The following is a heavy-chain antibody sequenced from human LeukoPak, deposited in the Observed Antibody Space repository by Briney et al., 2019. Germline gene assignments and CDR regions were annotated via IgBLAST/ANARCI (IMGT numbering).Heavy chain of an antibody. J-gene: IGHJ4*02. CDR2: IIPIFGRA. D-gene: IGHD2-15*01. CDR3: ARLYCSGGSCHDY. Sequence: SVKVSCKASGGTFSSYAISWVRQAPGQGLEWMGGIIPIFGRANYAQKFQGRVTITADESTSTAYMELSSLRSEDTAVYYCARLYCSGGSCHDYWGQGTLVTVSS. V-gene: IGHV1-69*01. CDR1: GGTFSSYA.